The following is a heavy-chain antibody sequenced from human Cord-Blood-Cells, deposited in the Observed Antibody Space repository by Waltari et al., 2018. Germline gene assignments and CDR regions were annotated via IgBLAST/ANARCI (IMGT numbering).Heavy chain of an antibody. CDR3: AKDSSNWVFDY. CDR1: GFTFSSYG. CDR2: IWYDGSNK. J-gene: IGHJ4*02. Sequence: QVQLVESGGGVVQPGRSLRLSCAASGFTFSSYGMHWFRQAPGKGLEWGAVIWYDGSNKYYADSVKGRFTISRDNSKNTLYLQMNSLRAEDTAMYYCAKDSSNWVFDYWGQGTLVTVSS. D-gene: IGHD7-27*01. V-gene: IGHV3-30*18.